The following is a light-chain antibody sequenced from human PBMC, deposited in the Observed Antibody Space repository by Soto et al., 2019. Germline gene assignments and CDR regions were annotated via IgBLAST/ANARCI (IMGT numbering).Light chain of an antibody. V-gene: IGLV2-14*01. Sequence: QSVLTQPASVSGSPGQSITISCTGTSSDVGGYNYVSWYQHHPGKVPKIIIYAVSNRPSGVSNRFSSSKSGNTASLTISGLQAEDEADYYCSSYTISNPYVFGTGTKVTVL. CDR3: SSYTISNPYV. J-gene: IGLJ1*01. CDR2: AVS. CDR1: SSDVGGYNY.